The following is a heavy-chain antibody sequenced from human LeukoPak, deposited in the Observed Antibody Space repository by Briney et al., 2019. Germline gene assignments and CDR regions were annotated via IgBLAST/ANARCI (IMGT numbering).Heavy chain of an antibody. Sequence: SETLSLTCAVYGGSFSGYYWSWIRQPPGKGLEWIGEINHSGSNNFNPSLKSRVTISVDTSKNQFSLKLSSVTAADTAVYYCARGGIAAAGSNRFDPWGQGTLVTVSS. V-gene: IGHV4-34*01. D-gene: IGHD6-13*01. J-gene: IGHJ5*02. CDR3: ARGGIAAAGSNRFDP. CDR1: GGSFSGYY. CDR2: INHSGSN.